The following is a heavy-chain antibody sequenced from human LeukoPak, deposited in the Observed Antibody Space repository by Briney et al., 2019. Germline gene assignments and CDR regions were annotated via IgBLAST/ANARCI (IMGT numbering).Heavy chain of an antibody. Sequence: ASETLSLTCTVSGGSIRISSYYWGWIRQPPGKGLEWIGTIFYTGNTYYNPSLKSRVTISVDTSKNQFSLKLRSVTAADTAVYSCARRGYTSGWYSHNWGQGTLITVSS. D-gene: IGHD6-19*01. V-gene: IGHV4-39*01. CDR2: IFYTGNT. CDR3: ARRGYTSGWYSHN. CDR1: GGSIRISSYY. J-gene: IGHJ4*02.